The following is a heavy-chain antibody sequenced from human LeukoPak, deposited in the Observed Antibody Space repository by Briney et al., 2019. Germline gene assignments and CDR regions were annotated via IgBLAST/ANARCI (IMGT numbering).Heavy chain of an antibody. Sequence: GGSLRLSCAASGFTLSNSWIHWVRQAPGKGLVWVSRINSDGSSTSYADSVKGRFTISRDNAKNTLYLQMNSLRAEDTAVYYCARVRLYCSGGSCYPYYFDYWGQGTLVTVSS. CDR2: INSDGSST. D-gene: IGHD2-15*01. CDR3: ARVRLYCSGGSCYPYYFDY. CDR1: GFTLSNSW. J-gene: IGHJ4*02. V-gene: IGHV3-74*01.